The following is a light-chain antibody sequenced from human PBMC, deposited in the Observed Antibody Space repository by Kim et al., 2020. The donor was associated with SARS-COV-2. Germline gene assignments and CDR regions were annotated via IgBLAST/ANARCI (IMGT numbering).Light chain of an antibody. V-gene: IGKV1-13*02. CDR2: DAS. Sequence: AIQLTQSPSSLSASVGDRVTITCRASQGISSALAWYQQKPGKAPKVLIYDASSLESGVPSRFSGSGSGTDFTLTISSLQPEDFTTSYCQQFNSYLGTFGQGTKLEI. CDR3: QQFNSYLGT. J-gene: IGKJ2*01. CDR1: QGISSA.